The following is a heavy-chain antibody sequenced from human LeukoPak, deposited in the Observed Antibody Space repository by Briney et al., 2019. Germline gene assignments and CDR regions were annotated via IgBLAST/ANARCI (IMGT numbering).Heavy chain of an antibody. CDR1: GYTFTGYY. CDR2: INLNNDDT. Sequence: ASVKVSCKASGYTFTGYYMHWVRQAPGQGLEWMGWINLNNDDTNYAQKFQGWVTMTRDTSISTAYMELSRLRSDDTAVYYCARGYYYDSSGYYQLAYWGQGTLVTVSS. J-gene: IGHJ4*02. V-gene: IGHV1-2*04. D-gene: IGHD3-22*01. CDR3: ARGYYYDSSGYYQLAY.